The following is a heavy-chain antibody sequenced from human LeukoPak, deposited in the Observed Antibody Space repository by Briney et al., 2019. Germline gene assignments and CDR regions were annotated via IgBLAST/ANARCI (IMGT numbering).Heavy chain of an antibody. CDR1: GFTFSSYA. Sequence: GGSLRLSCAASGFTFSSYAMSWVRQPPGKGLEWVSGISGSGGTTYYADSVKGRFTISRDDSKNTLYLQMNSLRAEDTAVYYCANRGYNYGLDAFDIWGQGTMVTVSS. D-gene: IGHD5-18*01. V-gene: IGHV3-23*01. J-gene: IGHJ3*02. CDR3: ANRGYNYGLDAFDI. CDR2: ISGSGGTT.